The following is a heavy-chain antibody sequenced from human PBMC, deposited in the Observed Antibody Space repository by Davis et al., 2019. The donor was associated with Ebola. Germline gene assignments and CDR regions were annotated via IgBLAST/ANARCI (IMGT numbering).Heavy chain of an antibody. CDR3: TSTLDGDYVDY. Sequence: GESLKISCAASGFTFSNAWMNWVRQAPGKGLEWVGRIKSKTDGGTTDYAAPVKVRFTISRDDSKNTLYLQMNSLKTEDTAVYYCTSTLDGDYVDYWGQGTLVTVSS. V-gene: IGHV3-15*07. CDR1: GFTFSNAW. CDR2: IKSKTDGGTT. J-gene: IGHJ4*02. D-gene: IGHD4-17*01.